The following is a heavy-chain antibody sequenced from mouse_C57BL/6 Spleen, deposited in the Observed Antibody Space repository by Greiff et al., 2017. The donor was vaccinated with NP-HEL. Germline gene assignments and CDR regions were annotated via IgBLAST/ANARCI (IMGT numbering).Heavy chain of an antibody. CDR2: IDPSDSET. J-gene: IGHJ1*03. CDR3: AREGTAGGQGYFEV. V-gene: IGHV1-52*01. Sequence: QVQLQQPGAELVRPGSSVKLSCKASGYTFTSYWMHWVKQRPIQGLEWIGNIDPSDSETHYNQKFKDKATLTVDNSSSTAYMQLSSLTSEDSAVYDWAREGTAGGQGYFEVWGTGTTVTVSS. D-gene: IGHD3-2*02. CDR1: GYTFTSYW.